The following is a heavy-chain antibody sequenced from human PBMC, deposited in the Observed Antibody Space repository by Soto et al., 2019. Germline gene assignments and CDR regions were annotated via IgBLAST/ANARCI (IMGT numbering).Heavy chain of an antibody. V-gene: IGHV3-33*01. J-gene: IGHJ4*02. D-gene: IGHD1-7*01. CDR1: GSIFSGYG. CDR3: ARDGIGGTVFRGFCDY. CDR2: IWYDGSNK. Sequence: QKYLVESGGGVVQPRGPLRLSCVASGSIFSGYGMHWVRQAPGKGLEWVAVIWYDGSNKYYADSVKGRFTISRDNSKNMLYLQMDSLRAEDTAVYYCARDGIGGTVFRGFCDYWGQGTLVTVSS.